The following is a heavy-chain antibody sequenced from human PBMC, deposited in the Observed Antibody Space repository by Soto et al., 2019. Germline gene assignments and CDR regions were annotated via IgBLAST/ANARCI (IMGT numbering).Heavy chain of an antibody. D-gene: IGHD6-6*01. V-gene: IGHV4-59*08. Sequence: PSETLSLTCTVSGGSISSYYWSWIRQPPGKGLEWIGYIYYSGSTNYNPSLKSRVTISVDTSKNQFSLKLSSVTAADTAVYYCARHRRLDSSSSFDYWGQGTLVTVSS. J-gene: IGHJ4*02. CDR2: IYYSGST. CDR1: GGSISSYY. CDR3: ARHRRLDSSSSFDY.